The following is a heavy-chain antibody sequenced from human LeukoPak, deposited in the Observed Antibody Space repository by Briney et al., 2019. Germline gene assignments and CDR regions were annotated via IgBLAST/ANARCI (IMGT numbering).Heavy chain of an antibody. V-gene: IGHV4-39*07. CDR1: GGSISSSSYY. Sequence: SETLSLTCTVSGGSISSSSYYWGWIRQPPGKGLEWIGSIYHSGSTYYNPSLKSRVTISVDTSKNQFSLKLSSVTAADTAVYYCARNGDRYAFDIWGQGTMVTVSS. CDR2: IYHSGST. D-gene: IGHD4-17*01. J-gene: IGHJ3*02. CDR3: ARNGDRYAFDI.